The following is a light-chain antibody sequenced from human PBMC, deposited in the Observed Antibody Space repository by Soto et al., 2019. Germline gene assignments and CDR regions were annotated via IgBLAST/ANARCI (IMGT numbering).Light chain of an antibody. Sequence: DIQLTQSPSFLSASVGDRVTITCRASQGIRSYLAWYQQKPGKAPNLLIYAASTLQSGVPSRFSGSESGTEFTLTISSLQPEDFATYYCQQLNSYPLTFGGGTKVEIK. J-gene: IGKJ4*01. CDR3: QQLNSYPLT. CDR1: QGIRSY. CDR2: AAS. V-gene: IGKV1-9*01.